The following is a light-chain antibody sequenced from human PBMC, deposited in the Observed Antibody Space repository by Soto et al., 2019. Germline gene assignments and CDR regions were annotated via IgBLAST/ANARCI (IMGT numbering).Light chain of an antibody. V-gene: IGKV1-5*01. CDR2: DAS. CDR1: QSISSW. Sequence: DIQITQSPSTPSASVGDRVTITCRASQSISSWLAWYQQKPGKAPKLLIYDASSLESGVPSRFSGSGSGTEFTLTISSLQPDEFATYYCQQYNSHSTFGQGTKVDI. CDR3: QQYNSHST. J-gene: IGKJ1*01.